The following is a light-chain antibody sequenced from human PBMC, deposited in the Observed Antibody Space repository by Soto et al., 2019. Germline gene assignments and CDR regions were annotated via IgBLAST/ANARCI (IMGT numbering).Light chain of an antibody. CDR1: KSILHSSGYNY. CDR2: LGS. J-gene: IGKJ1*01. Sequence: DIAMTQSPLCPTVPHVEPASIYWRSRKSILHSSGYNYLDLYLQKPGQSPQLLIYLGSNRASGVPDRFSGSGSGTDFTLKISRVEAEDVGVYYCMQALQTPWTFGQGTKVDIK. CDR3: MQALQTPWT. V-gene: IGKV2-28*01.